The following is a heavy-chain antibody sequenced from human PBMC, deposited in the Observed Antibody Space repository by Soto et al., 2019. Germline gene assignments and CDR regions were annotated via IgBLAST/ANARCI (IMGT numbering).Heavy chain of an antibody. D-gene: IGHD4-17*01. J-gene: IGHJ4*02. Sequence: GGSLRLSCAASGFTFSSYAMHWVRQAPGKGLEWVAVISYDGSNKYYADSVKGRFTISRDNSKNTLYLQMNSLRAEDTAVYYCARTGLRWSTSGYYFDYWGQGTLVTVSS. CDR2: ISYDGSNK. CDR3: ARTGLRWSTSGYYFDY. CDR1: GFTFSSYA. V-gene: IGHV3-30-3*01.